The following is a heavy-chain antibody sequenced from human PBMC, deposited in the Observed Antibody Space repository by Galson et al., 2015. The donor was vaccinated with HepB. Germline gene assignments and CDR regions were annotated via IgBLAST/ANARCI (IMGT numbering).Heavy chain of an antibody. CDR2: ISWDGCSA. CDR1: GFTFDDYT. D-gene: IGHD5-24*01. CDR3: AKGNVEMATIAGLGY. V-gene: IGHV3-43*01. Sequence: SLRLSCAASGFTFDDYTMHWVRQAPGKGLEWVSLISWDGCSAYYADSVKGRFTISRDNSKNSLYLQMNSLRTEDTALYYCAKGNVEMATIAGLGYWGQGTLVTVSS. J-gene: IGHJ4*02.